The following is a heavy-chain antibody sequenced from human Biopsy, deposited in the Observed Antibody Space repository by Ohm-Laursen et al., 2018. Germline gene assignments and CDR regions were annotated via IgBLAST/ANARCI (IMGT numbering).Heavy chain of an antibody. D-gene: IGHD3-9*01. Sequence: GASVTASCQASGYTFAGYYLHWVRQAPGHGLEWKGLINPNSGSANYAQSFQGRLTVTRDTSISTAYMELTSLTFDDTAIYYCARVPAYPSIDGYYGLDLWGQGTTVIVSS. CDR2: INPNSGSA. CDR1: GYTFAGYY. V-gene: IGHV1-2*02. CDR3: ARVPAYPSIDGYYGLDL. J-gene: IGHJ6*02.